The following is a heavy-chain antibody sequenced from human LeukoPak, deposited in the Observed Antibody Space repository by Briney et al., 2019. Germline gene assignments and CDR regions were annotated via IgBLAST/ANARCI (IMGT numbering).Heavy chain of an antibody. Sequence: GESLKISCKASGYSFTSYWIGWVRQMPGKGLEWMGIIYPGDSDTRYSPTFQGQVTISADKSISTAYLQWSSLAASDTAMYYCARLSLSVPERPLSQNYYDSSGPDYWGQGTLVTVSS. V-gene: IGHV5-51*01. CDR2: IYPGDSDT. J-gene: IGHJ4*02. D-gene: IGHD3-22*01. CDR1: GYSFTSYW. CDR3: ARLSLSVPERPLSQNYYDSSGPDY.